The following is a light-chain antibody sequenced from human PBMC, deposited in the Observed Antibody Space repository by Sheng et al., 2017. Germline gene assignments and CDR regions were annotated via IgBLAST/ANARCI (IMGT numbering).Light chain of an antibody. CDR3: QQGSSFPFT. J-gene: IGKJ3*01. Sequence: DIQMTQSPSSVSASVGDRVTISCRESQDINVWLAWYQHKAGKAPKLLISVASRLQDGVPSRFTASGSGTDFTLTISSLQSEDFATYFCQQGSSFPFTFGPGTKVDIK. V-gene: IGKV1-12*01. CDR1: QDINVW. CDR2: VAS.